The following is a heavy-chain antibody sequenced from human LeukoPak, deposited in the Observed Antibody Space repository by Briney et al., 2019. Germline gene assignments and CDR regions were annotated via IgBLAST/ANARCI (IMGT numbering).Heavy chain of an antibody. CDR1: GFTLSNYW. J-gene: IGHJ4*02. V-gene: IGHV3-74*01. CDR2: ITNDALAT. CDR3: ARGGLVGAFDY. D-gene: IGHD2-15*01. Sequence: PGGSLRLSCATSGFTLSNYWMHWVRQVPGEGLVWVSHITNDALATNYADSVKGRFIISRDSAKNTLYLQMNNLRAEDTAVYYCARGGLVGAFDYWGQGTLLTVSS.